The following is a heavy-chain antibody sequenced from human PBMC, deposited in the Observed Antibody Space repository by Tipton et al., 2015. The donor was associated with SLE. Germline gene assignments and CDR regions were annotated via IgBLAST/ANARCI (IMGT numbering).Heavy chain of an antibody. D-gene: IGHD6-19*01. CDR1: GDTFSAYA. CDR2: IVPIFDTP. CDR3: ARASSSDLNYAMDV. J-gene: IGHJ6*02. Sequence: QVQLVQSGAEVKKPGSSVKVSCKAYGDTFSAYAISWVRQAPGQGLEWMGAIVPIFDTPHYSQKFQGRVMISADGSTRTAYMELSSLRSEDAADYYCARASSSDLNYAMDVWGQGTTVTVSS. V-gene: IGHV1-69*01.